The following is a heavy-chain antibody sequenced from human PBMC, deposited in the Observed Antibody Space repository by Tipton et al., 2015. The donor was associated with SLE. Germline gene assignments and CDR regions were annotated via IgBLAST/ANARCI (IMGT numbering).Heavy chain of an antibody. J-gene: IGHJ6*03. CDR3: ARGYSGTFYDYYFYLDV. CDR1: GEALSTYY. CDR2: SHYNAGA. Sequence: GEALSTYYWNWIRQSPEKGLEWIGHSHYNAGANYNPSLKSRVTISSDTSKNEFSLNLRSLTAADTAVYYCARGYSGTFYDYYFYLDVWGTGTTVTVSS. D-gene: IGHD1-26*01. V-gene: IGHV4-59*13.